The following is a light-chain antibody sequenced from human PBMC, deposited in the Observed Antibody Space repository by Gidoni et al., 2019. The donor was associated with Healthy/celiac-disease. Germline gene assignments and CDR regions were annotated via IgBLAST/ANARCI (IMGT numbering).Light chain of an antibody. CDR2: GAS. CDR3: QQYNNWPPGT. Sequence: EIVMTQSPATLSVSQGERATLSCRASQSVSSNLAWYQQKPGQAPRLLIYGASTRATSIPARFSGSGSGTEFTLTISSLQSEDFAVYYCQQYNNWPPGTFGQGTKVEIK. CDR1: QSVSSN. V-gene: IGKV3-15*01. J-gene: IGKJ1*01.